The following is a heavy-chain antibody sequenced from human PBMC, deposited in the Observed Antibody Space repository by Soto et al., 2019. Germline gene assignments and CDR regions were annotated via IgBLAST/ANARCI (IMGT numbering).Heavy chain of an antibody. V-gene: IGHV3-15*07. CDR2: IRSKADGGTT. CDR3: TTEPDYSNYFDY. CDR1: GFTFNNAW. Sequence: EVQLVESGGGLVKPGGSLRLSCAASGFTFNNAWMNWVRQAPGKGLEWVGRIRSKADGGTTEYAASVKDIFAISRDDSKNTLHLQMNSLKIDDTAVYYCTTEPDYSNYFDYWGQGTLVTVSS. D-gene: IGHD4-4*01. J-gene: IGHJ4*02.